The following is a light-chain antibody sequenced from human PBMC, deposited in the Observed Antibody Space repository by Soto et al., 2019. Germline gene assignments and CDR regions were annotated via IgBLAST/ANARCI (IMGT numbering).Light chain of an antibody. CDR3: FSFTTTRTHV. V-gene: IGLV2-14*01. Sequence: QSALTQPASLSGSPGQSITISCTGTSSDIGAYDYVSWFQQHPGKAPTLMISEVNNRPSGVSNRFSGSKSGNTAYLTIAGIQVEDEAEYFCFSFTTTRTHVFGTGTQLTVL. CDR1: SSDIGAYDY. CDR2: EVN. J-gene: IGLJ7*01.